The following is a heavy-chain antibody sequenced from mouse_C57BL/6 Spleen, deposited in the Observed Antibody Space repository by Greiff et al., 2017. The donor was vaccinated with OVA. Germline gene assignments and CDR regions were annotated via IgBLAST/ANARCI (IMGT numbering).Heavy chain of an antibody. J-gene: IGHJ2*01. D-gene: IGHD2-4*01. Sequence: QVQLKESGAELVKPGASVKMSCKASGYTFTTYPIEWMKQNHGKSLEWIGNFHPYNDDTKYNEKFKGKATLTVEKSSSTVYLELSRLTSDDSAVYYCAIYDYDGGYYFDYWGQGTTLTVSS. V-gene: IGHV1-47*01. CDR2: FHPYNDDT. CDR1: GYTFTTYP. CDR3: AIYDYDGGYYFDY.